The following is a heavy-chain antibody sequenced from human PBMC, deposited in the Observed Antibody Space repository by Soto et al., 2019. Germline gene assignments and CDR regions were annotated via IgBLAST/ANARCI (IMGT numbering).Heavy chain of an antibody. V-gene: IGHV4-39*01. CDR3: ARQGSY. J-gene: IGHJ4*02. CDR2: IYFNGNT. Sequence: QLQLQESGPGLVKPSETLSLTCNVSGVSISDTSYYWGWIRQPPGKGLEWIGTIYFNGNTFYNPSLESRLTISVDTSKNQISLRLTSVTAADTAVYYCARQGSYWGQGTLVAVSS. CDR1: GVSISDTSYY.